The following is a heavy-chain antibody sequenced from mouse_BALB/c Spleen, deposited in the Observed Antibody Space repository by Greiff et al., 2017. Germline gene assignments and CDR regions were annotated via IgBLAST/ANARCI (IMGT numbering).Heavy chain of an antibody. D-gene: IGHD2-1*01. J-gene: IGHJ4*01. Sequence: EVQLVESGGGLVQPGGSRKLSCAASGFTFSSFGMHWVRQAPEKGLEWVAYISSGSSTIYYADTVKGRFTISRDNPKNTLFLQMTSLRSEDTAMYYCARWGNSNAMDYWGQGTSVTVSS. CDR2: ISSGSSTI. CDR3: ARWGNSNAMDY. V-gene: IGHV5-17*02. CDR1: GFTFSSFG.